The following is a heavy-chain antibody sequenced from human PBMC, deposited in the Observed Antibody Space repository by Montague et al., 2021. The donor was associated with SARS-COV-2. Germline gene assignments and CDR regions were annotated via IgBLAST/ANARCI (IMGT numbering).Heavy chain of an antibody. CDR2: FYIFCST. D-gene: IGHD2-2*01. CDR3: ARETITAAAFDF. J-gene: IGHJ3*01. Sequence: SETLSLTCTVSGASVGRSDWCWIRQSPGKGLDLIGYFYIFCSTAYNSSLKSRATISIDTSKNQISLKVRSVTAADTAVYYCARETITAAAFDFWGQGTMVSVSS. CDR1: GASVGRSD. V-gene: IGHV4-59*02.